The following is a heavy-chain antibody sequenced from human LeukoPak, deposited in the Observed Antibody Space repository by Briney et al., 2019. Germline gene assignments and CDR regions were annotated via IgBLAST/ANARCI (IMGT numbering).Heavy chain of an antibody. V-gene: IGHV3-53*01. J-gene: IGHJ4*02. Sequence: GGSLRLSCGASGFTVKNNYMNWVRQAPGKGLEWVSGIYGDGSTYYADFVKGRFTISRDSSKSTLYLQMNSLRAEDTAVYYCAKRSDATFDFDYWGQGTLVTVSS. CDR3: AKRSDATFDFDY. CDR1: GFTVKNNY. CDR2: IYGDGST. D-gene: IGHD3-16*01.